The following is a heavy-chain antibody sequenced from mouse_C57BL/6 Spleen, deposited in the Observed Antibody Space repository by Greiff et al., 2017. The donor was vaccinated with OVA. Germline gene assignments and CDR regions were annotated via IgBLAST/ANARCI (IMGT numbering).Heavy chain of an antibody. J-gene: IGHJ4*01. CDR3: ARKYYDYDRYAMDY. V-gene: IGHV1-64*01. CDR2: IHPNSGST. CDR1: GYTFTSYW. D-gene: IGHD2-4*01. Sequence: VKLQQPGAELVKPGASVKLSCKASGYTFTSYWMHWVKQRPGQGLEWIGMIHPNSGSTNYNEKFKSKATLTVDKSSSTAYMQLSSLTSEDSAVYYCARKYYDYDRYAMDYWGQGTSVTVSS.